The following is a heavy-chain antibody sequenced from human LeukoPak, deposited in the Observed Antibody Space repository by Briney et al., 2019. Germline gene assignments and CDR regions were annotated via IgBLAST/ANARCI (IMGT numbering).Heavy chain of an antibody. V-gene: IGHV4-4*07. CDR2: ISASGST. CDR1: NGSISIYY. J-gene: IGHJ4*02. CDR3: AREITVTRPFDY. D-gene: IGHD4-17*01. Sequence: PSETLSLTCTVSNGSISIYYWSWLRQPAGKGLEWIGRISASGSTNYNPSLKSRVTMSVDTSKNQFSLKLSSVTAADTAVYYCAREITVTRPFDYWGQGTLVTVSS.